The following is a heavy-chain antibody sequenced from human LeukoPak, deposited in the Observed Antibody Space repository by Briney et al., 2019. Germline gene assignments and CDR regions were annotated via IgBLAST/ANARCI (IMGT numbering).Heavy chain of an antibody. D-gene: IGHD6-19*01. V-gene: IGHV1-18*01. J-gene: IGHJ4*02. CDR2: ISAYNGST. Sequence: GASVKVSCKASGYTFTSYGISWVRQAPGQGLEWMGWISAYNGSTNYAQKLQGRVTMTTDTSTSTAYMELRSLRSEDTAVYYCARGPLWGAVTGTDYWGQGTLVTVSS. CDR1: GYTFTSYG. CDR3: ARGPLWGAVTGTDY.